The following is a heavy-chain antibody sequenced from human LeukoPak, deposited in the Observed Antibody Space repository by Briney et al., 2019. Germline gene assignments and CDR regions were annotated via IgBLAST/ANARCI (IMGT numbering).Heavy chain of an antibody. V-gene: IGHV3-53*01. CDR2: IYSGGST. D-gene: IGHD5-12*01. CDR3: ARVLMATPPYFDY. J-gene: IGHJ4*02. CDR1: GFTVSSNY. Sequence: GGSLRLSCAASGFTVSSNYMSWVRQAPGKGLEWVSVIYSGGSTYYADSVKGRFTISRDNSKNTLYLQMNSLRAEDTAVYYCARVLMATPPYFDYWGQGTLVTVSS.